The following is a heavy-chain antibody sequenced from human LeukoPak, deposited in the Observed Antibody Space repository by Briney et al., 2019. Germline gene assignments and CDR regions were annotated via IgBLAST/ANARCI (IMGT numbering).Heavy chain of an antibody. Sequence: GGSLRLSCAASGFTFSSYSMNWVRQAPGKGLEWVSSISSSSSYIYYADSVKGRFTISRDNAKNSLYLQMNSQRAEDTAVYYCARDSVAAALDYWGQGTLVTVSS. V-gene: IGHV3-21*01. CDR3: ARDSVAAALDY. CDR2: ISSSSSYI. D-gene: IGHD6-13*01. CDR1: GFTFSSYS. J-gene: IGHJ4*02.